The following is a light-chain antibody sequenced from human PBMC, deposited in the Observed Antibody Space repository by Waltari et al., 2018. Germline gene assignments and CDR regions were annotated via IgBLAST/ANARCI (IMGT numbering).Light chain of an antibody. V-gene: IGKV1-5*03. CDR3: QHYNGYPVT. CDR2: MAS. CDR1: QSISTW. Sequence: IQMTQSPYTLSASVGGSVTITCRASQSISTWLAWYQQKPGKAPKLLIYMASSLESGVSSRLSGSGSGTEFTLSISSLQPADSATYYCQHYNGYPVTFGGGTKVEIK. J-gene: IGKJ4*01.